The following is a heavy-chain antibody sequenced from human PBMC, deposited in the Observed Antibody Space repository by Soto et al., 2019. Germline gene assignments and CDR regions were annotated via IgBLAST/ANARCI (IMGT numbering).Heavy chain of an antibody. V-gene: IGHV3-30*18. Sequence: QVQLVESGGGVVQPGRSLRLSCAASGFTFSSYGMHWVRQAPGKGLEWGAVISYDGSKKYYADSVKGRFTISRDNSKNSLYLEMNRVRAEDMAVYYCANQDAVVVISHPNFDYWGHGTLVTVSS. D-gene: IGHD3-22*01. CDR2: ISYDGSKK. J-gene: IGHJ4*01. CDR3: ANQDAVVVISHPNFDY. CDR1: GFTFSSYG.